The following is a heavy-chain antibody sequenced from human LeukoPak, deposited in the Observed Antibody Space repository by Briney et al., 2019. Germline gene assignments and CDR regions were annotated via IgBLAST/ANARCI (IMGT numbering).Heavy chain of an antibody. CDR1: GFTFSSYS. Sequence: GRSLRLSCAASGFTFSSYSMNWVRQAPGKGLEWVSYISSSSSTIYYADSVKGRFTISRDNSKNTLYLQMNSLRAEDTAVYYCASQIGDYYDSSGYYSVDAFDIWGQGTMVTVSS. CDR3: ASQIGDYYDSSGYYSVDAFDI. CDR2: ISSSSSTI. V-gene: IGHV3-48*01. J-gene: IGHJ3*02. D-gene: IGHD3-22*01.